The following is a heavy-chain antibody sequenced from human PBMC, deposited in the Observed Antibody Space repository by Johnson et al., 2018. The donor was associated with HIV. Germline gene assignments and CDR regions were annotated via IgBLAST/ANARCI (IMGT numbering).Heavy chain of an antibody. CDR2: ISFDENNK. CDR3: AGVGVSGYDLAAFDI. D-gene: IGHD5-12*01. J-gene: IGHJ3*02. Sequence: QVQLVESGGDVVQPGRSLRLSCAASGFTFSTYTMHWVRQAPGKGLEWVAVISFDENNKVYADSVKGRFTISRDNSKNTLFLHMNSLRTEDTAIYYCAGVGVSGYDLAAFDIWGRGTMVTVSS. CDR1: GFTFSTYT. V-gene: IGHV3-30-3*01.